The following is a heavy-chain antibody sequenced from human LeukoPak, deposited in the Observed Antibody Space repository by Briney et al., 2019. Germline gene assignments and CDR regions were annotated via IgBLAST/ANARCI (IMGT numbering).Heavy chain of an antibody. CDR2: IYYSGST. V-gene: IGHV4-39*01. CDR3: ARTPIVLVVYAFDY. D-gene: IGHD2-8*01. CDR1: GGSISSSSYY. J-gene: IGHJ4*02. Sequence: SETLSLTCTVSGGSISSSSYYWGWIRQPPGKGLEWIGSIYYSGSTYYNPSLKSRVTISVDTSKNQFSLKLSSVTAADTAVYYCARTPIVLVVYAFDYWGQGTLVTVSS.